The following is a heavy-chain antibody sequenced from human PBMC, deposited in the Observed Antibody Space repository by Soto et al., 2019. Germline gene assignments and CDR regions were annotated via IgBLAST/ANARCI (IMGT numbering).Heavy chain of an antibody. CDR1: GFTFSSYA. V-gene: IGHV3-23*01. D-gene: IGHD2-8*02. CDR2: ISGSGGST. J-gene: IGHJ2*01. CDR3: AILTGGVRAQWYFDL. Sequence: EVQLLESGGGLVQPGGSLRLSCAASGFTFSSYAMSWVRQAPGKGLEWVSAISGSGGSTYYADSVKGRFTISRDNSKNTLYLQMNSLRAEDTAVYYCAILTGGVRAQWYFDLWGRGTLVTVSS.